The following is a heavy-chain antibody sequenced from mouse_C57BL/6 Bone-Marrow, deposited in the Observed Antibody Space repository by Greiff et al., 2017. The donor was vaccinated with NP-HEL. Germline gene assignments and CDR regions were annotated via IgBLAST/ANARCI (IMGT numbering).Heavy chain of an antibody. V-gene: IGHV1-64*01. D-gene: IGHD2-4*01. CDR3: ARGGYYDYDGTGILAY. CDR1: GYTFTSYW. Sequence: QVQLQQPGAELVKPGVSVKLSCKASGYTFTSYWMHWVKQRPGQGLEWIGMIHPNSGSTNYNEKFKSKATLTVDKSSSTAYMQLSSLTSEDSAVYYCARGGYYDYDGTGILAYWGQGTLVTVSA. CDR2: IHPNSGST. J-gene: IGHJ3*01.